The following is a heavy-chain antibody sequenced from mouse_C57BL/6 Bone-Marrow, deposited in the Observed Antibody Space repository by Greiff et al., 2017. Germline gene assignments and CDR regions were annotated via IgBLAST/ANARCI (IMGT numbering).Heavy chain of an antibody. Sequence: VQVVESGPGLVAPSQSLSITCTVSGFSLTSYAISWVRQPPGKGLEWLGVIWTGGGTNYNSALKSRLSISKDNSKSQVFLKMNSLQTDDTARYXCARKRSTVVATRYAMDYWGQGTSVTVSS. CDR2: IWTGGGT. CDR3: ARKRSTVVATRYAMDY. D-gene: IGHD1-1*01. CDR1: GFSLTSYA. V-gene: IGHV2-9-1*01. J-gene: IGHJ4*01.